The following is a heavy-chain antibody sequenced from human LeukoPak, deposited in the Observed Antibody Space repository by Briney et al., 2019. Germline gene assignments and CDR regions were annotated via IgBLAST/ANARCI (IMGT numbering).Heavy chain of an antibody. CDR3: ARGFGWWLGRYFDY. V-gene: IGHV4-59*12. Sequence: KSSETLSLTCTVSGGSISSYYWSWIRQPPGKGLEWIGYIYYSGSTNYNPSLKSRVTISVDTSKNQFSLKLSSVTAADTAVYYCARGFGWWLGRYFDYWGQGTLVTVSS. CDR1: GGSISSYY. CDR2: IYYSGST. D-gene: IGHD6-19*01. J-gene: IGHJ4*02.